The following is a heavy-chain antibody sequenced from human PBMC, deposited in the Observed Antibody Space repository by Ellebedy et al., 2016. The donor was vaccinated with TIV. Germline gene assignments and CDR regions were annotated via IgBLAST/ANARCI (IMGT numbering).Heavy chain of an antibody. D-gene: IGHD3-22*01. CDR1: GGTFSSYA. CDR3: ARGDSSGYENNWFDP. J-gene: IGHJ5*02. Sequence: ASVKVSCKASGGTFSSYAISWVRQAPGQGLEWMGGIIPIFGTANYAQKFQGRVTITADESTSTAYMELSSLRSEDTAVYYCARGDSSGYENNWFDPWGQGTLVTVSS. V-gene: IGHV1-69*13. CDR2: IIPIFGTA.